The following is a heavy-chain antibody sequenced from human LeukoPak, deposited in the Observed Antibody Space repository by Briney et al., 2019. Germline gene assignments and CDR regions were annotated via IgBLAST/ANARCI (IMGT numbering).Heavy chain of an antibody. CDR3: ARVGLRFLEWLPYYFDY. V-gene: IGHV3-48*03. CDR2: ISSSGSTI. Sequence: GGSLRLSSAASGFTFSSYEMNWVRQAPGRGLEWVTYISSSGSTIYYADSVKGRFTISRDNAKNSLYLQMNSLRAEDTALDYCARVGLRFLEWLPYYFDYWGRGTLVTVSS. CDR1: GFTFSSYE. D-gene: IGHD3-3*01. J-gene: IGHJ4*02.